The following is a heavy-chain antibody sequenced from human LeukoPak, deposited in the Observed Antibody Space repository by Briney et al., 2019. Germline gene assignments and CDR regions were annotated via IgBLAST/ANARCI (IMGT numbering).Heavy chain of an antibody. CDR3: ARAIAVAGILLDY. CDR2: INAGNGNT. CDR1: GYTFTGYY. Sequence: ASVKVSCKASGYTFTGYYMHWVRQAPGQRLEWMGWINAGNGNTKYSQEFQGRVTITRDTSASTAYMELSSLRSEDMAVYYCARAIAVAGILLDYWGQGTLVTVSS. D-gene: IGHD6-19*01. J-gene: IGHJ4*02. V-gene: IGHV1-3*03.